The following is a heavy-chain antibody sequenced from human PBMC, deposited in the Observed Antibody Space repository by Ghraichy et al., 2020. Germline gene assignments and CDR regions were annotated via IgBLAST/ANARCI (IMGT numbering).Heavy chain of an antibody. CDR3: AHKVSSSWKFDY. CDR2: IYWDDDK. D-gene: IGHD6-13*01. V-gene: IGHV2-5*02. Sequence: GPTLVKPTQTLTLTCTFSGFSLSTTREGVVWIRQPPGKALEWLAVIYWDDDKRFSPFLKSRLSVTKDTSKNQVVLTMTNTDPLDTGTYYCAHKVSSSWKFDYWGQGTLVTVSS. CDR1: GFSLSTTREG. J-gene: IGHJ4*02.